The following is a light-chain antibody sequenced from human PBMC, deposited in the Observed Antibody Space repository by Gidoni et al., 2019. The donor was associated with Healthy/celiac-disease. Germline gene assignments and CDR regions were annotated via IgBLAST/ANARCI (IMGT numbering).Light chain of an antibody. V-gene: IGKV3-20*01. Sequence: EVAWTQSPGTLPVSPEERATLPCRASQSVSSSYLAWYQQKPGQAPRLLIYGASSRATGIPDRFSGSGSGTDFTLTISRLEPEDFAVYYCQQYGSSPLWTFGQGTKVEIK. CDR3: QQYGSSPLWT. CDR2: GAS. J-gene: IGKJ1*01. CDR1: QSVSSSY.